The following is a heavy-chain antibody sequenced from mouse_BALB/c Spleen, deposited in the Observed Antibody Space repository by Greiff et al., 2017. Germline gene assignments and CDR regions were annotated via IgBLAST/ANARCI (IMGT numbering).Heavy chain of an antibody. Sequence: EVKLMESGAELVKPGASVKLSCTASGFNIKDTYMHWVKQRPEQGLEWIGRIDPANGNTKYDPKFQGKATITADTSSNTAYLQLSSLTSEDTAVYYCAVLVWQLRDLYFDYWGQGTTLTVSS. CDR1: GFNIKDTY. D-gene: IGHD2-10*02. CDR2: IDPANGNT. V-gene: IGHV14-3*02. J-gene: IGHJ2*01. CDR3: AVLVWQLRDLYFDY.